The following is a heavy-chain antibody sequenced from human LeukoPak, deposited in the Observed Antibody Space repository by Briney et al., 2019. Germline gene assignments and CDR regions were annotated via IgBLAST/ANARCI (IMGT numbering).Heavy chain of an antibody. CDR2: ISSSSSTI. D-gene: IGHD2-2*01. V-gene: IGHV3-48*04. CDR1: GFTFSSYS. J-gene: IGHJ4*02. Sequence: GGSLRLSCAASGFTFSSYSMNWVRQAPGKGLEWVSYISSSSSTIYYADSVKGRFTISRDNAKNSLYLQMNSLRAEDTAVYYCAKDRYCSSTRCYGDFDYWGQGTLVTVSS. CDR3: AKDRYCSSTRCYGDFDY.